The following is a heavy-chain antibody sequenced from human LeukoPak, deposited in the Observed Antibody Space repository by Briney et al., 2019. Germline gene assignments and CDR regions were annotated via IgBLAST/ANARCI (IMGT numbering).Heavy chain of an antibody. D-gene: IGHD3-3*01. CDR1: GFTFSSYE. CDR2: ISSSGSTI. J-gene: IGHJ4*02. V-gene: IGHV3-48*03. CDR3: ARDQIFGVVFPDY. Sequence: PGGSLRLSCAASGFTFSSYEMNWVRQAPGKGLEWVSYISSSGSTIYYADSVKGRFTISRDNAKNSLYLQMNSLRAEGTAVYCCARDQIFGVVFPDYWGQGTLVTVSS.